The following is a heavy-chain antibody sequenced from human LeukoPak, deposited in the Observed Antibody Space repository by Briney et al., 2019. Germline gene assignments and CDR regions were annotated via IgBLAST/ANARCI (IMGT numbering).Heavy chain of an antibody. CDR1: GYTFTSYY. V-gene: IGHV1-2*02. CDR2: INPNSGGT. D-gene: IGHD3-3*01. CDR3: ARGYYDFWSGYYTGEEFDY. J-gene: IGHJ4*02. Sequence: ASVKVSCKASGYTFTSYYMHWVRQAPGQGLEWMGWINPNSGGTNYAQKFQGRVTMTRDTSISTAYMELSRLRSDDTAVYYCARGYYDFWSGYYTGEEFDYWGQGTLVTVSS.